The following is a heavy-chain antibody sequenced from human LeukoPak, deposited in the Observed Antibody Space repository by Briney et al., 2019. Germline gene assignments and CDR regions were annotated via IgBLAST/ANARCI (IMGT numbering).Heavy chain of an antibody. CDR2: MNPNSGNT. Sequence: GASVKVSCKASGYTFTSYDINWVRQATGQGLEWLGWMNPNSGNTGYAQKFQGRVTITRHTSISTAYMELSSLRYEDTAVYYCARAVRGVVVVPAATIGRDYYYYMDVWGKGTTVTVSS. D-gene: IGHD2-2*01. CDR1: GYTFTSYD. V-gene: IGHV1-8*01. J-gene: IGHJ6*03. CDR3: ARAVRGVVVVPAATIGRDYYYYMDV.